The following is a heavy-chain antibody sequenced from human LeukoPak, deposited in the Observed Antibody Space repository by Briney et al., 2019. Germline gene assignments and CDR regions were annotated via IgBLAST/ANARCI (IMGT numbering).Heavy chain of an antibody. D-gene: IGHD3-22*01. CDR2: ISYDGRNK. J-gene: IGHJ1*01. CDR1: GFTFSSYG. CDR3: ANPFYYDSSGTTEYFQQ. V-gene: IGHV3-30*18. Sequence: GGSLRLSCAASGFTFSSYGMHGVRQAPGKGLEGVAVISYDGRNKYYADSVKGRFSISTDDSKSTLYLQMNSLRAEDTAIYYCANPFYYDSSGTTEYFQQWGQGTLVTVSS.